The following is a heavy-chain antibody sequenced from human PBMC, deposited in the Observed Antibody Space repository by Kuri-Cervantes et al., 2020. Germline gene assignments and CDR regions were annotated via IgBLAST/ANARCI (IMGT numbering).Heavy chain of an antibody. J-gene: IGHJ5*02. CDR3: VRGAPRFGDNWFDP. CDR2: IWYDGSNK. CDR1: GFTFSSYG. Sequence: LSLTCAASGFTFSSYGMHWVRQAPGKGLEWVAVIWYDGSNKYYADSVKGRFTISRDNSKNTLYLQMNSLRAEDTAVYYCVRGAPRFGDNWFDPWGQGTLVTVSS. D-gene: IGHD3-10*02. V-gene: IGHV3-33*01.